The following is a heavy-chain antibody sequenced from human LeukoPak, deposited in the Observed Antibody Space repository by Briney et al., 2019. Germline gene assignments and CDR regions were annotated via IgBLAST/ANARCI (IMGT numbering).Heavy chain of an antibody. CDR1: GGSISSSSYY. Sequence: SETLSLTCTVSGGSISSSSYYWGWIRQPPGKGLEWIGSIYYSGSTYYNPSLKSRVTISVDRSKNQFSLKLSSVTAADTAVYYCARVAHRIAAAGTEDYFDYWGQGTLVTVSS. CDR3: ARVAHRIAAAGTEDYFDY. D-gene: IGHD6-13*01. V-gene: IGHV4-39*07. J-gene: IGHJ4*02. CDR2: IYYSGST.